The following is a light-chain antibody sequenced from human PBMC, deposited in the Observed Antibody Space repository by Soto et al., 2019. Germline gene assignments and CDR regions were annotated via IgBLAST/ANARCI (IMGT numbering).Light chain of an antibody. J-gene: IGLJ2*01. CDR2: EAN. CDR3: CSYAGGNTLI. CDR1: NGDVGSYDL. Sequence: QSVLTQPASVSGSPGRSSTISFTGTNGDVGSYDLVSWYQQYPGKAPKLIIYEANKRPAGVSNRFSGAKSGNTASLTIYGPQTEDEADYDCCSYAGGNTLIFGGGTQLTVL. V-gene: IGLV2-23*01.